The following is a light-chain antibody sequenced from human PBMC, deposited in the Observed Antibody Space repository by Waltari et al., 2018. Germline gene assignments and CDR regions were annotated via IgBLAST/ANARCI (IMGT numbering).Light chain of an antibody. Sequence: QSALTQPRSVSGSPGQSVAISCTGTSNGVNSYNYVSWYQQHPGKAPKLMIFDVNRGPAGVPGGFAGSGSENTASLTISGLQAEDEADYYGCSYAGGYTRWVGGGGTKLTVL. CDR1: SNGVNSYNY. J-gene: IGLJ3*02. CDR3: CSYAGGYTRWV. CDR2: DVN. V-gene: IGLV2-11*01.